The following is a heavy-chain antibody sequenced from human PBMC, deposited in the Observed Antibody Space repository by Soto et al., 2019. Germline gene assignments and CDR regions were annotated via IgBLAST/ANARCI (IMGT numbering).Heavy chain of an antibody. D-gene: IGHD3-16*01. J-gene: IGHJ6*02. CDR3: ARDGVITFRRAYYYYYGMDV. Sequence: QVQLQQWGAGLLKPSETLSLTCAVYGGSFSGYYWSWIRQPPGKGLEWIGEINHSGSTNYNPSLKSRVTISVDTSKNQFSLKLSSVTAADTAVYYCARDGVITFRRAYYYYYGMDVWGQRTTVTVSS. CDR1: GGSFSGYY. V-gene: IGHV4-34*01. CDR2: INHSGST.